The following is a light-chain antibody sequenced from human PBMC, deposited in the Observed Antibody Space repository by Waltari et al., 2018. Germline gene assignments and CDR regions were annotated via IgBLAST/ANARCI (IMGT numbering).Light chain of an antibody. CDR2: KIN. V-gene: IGLV8-61*01. CDR3: LMYMGSGIWV. Sequence: QTVVTQEPSLSVSPGGTVTLTCPLSSCSISSTSYFSWYRQTPGQAPRTLIYKINSRSAGVPDRFSGSFLGNKAALTITGAQADDESDYYCLMYMGSGIWVFGGGTKVTVL. J-gene: IGLJ2*01. CDR1: SCSISSTSY.